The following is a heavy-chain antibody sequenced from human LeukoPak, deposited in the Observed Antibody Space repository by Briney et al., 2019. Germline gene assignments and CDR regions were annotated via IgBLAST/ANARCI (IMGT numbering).Heavy chain of an antibody. D-gene: IGHD3-10*01. CDR2: ISGSGGST. J-gene: IGHJ4*02. V-gene: IGHV3-23*01. CDR1: GFTFSSYA. Sequence: PGGSLRLSCAASGFTFSSYAMSWVRQAPGKGLKWVSAISGSGGSTYYADSVKGRFTISRDNSKNTLYLQMNSLRAEDTAVYYCAKGEGFGELLQYYFDYWGQGTLVTVSS. CDR3: AKGEGFGELLQYYFDY.